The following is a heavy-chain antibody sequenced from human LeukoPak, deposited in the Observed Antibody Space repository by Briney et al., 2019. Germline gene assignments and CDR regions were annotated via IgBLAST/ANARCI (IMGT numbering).Heavy chain of an antibody. CDR1: GGSISTYF. V-gene: IGHV4-59*01. J-gene: IGHJ5*02. Sequence: SETLSLTCPVSGGSISTYFWSWIRQPPGKGLEWIGYISYTGSTNYNPSLKSRVIISVDASKNQFSLQLTSVTAADTAVYYCARDDYRGVTNFDPWGQGTLVTVSS. CDR3: ARDDYRGVTNFDP. CDR2: ISYTGST. D-gene: IGHD3-10*01.